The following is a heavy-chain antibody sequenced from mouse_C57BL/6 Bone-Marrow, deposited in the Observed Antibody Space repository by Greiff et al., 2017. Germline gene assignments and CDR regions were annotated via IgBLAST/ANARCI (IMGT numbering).Heavy chain of an antibody. CDR2: ISSGGSYT. J-gene: IGHJ3*01. CDR3: ARKDYYGSSAWLAY. Sequence: DVKLVESGGDLVKPGGSLKLSCAASGFTFSSYGMSWVRQTPDKRLEWVATISSGGSYTYYPDSVKGRFTISRDNAKNTLYLQMSSLKSEDTAMYYCARKDYYGSSAWLAYWGQGTLVTVSA. CDR1: GFTFSSYG. V-gene: IGHV5-6*02. D-gene: IGHD1-1*01.